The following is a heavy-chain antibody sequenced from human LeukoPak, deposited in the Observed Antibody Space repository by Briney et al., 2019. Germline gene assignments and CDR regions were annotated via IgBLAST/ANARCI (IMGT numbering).Heavy chain of an antibody. J-gene: IGHJ4*02. V-gene: IGHV3-20*04. Sequence: RGSLRLSCTDSGITFDDHGMSWVRQAPGKGLEWVSGINWDGGATAYADSVEGRFTISRDNAKNSLFLQMNSLRAEDTALYFCARDLSSSWYSLGYWGQGTLVTVSS. CDR1: GITFDDHG. D-gene: IGHD6-13*01. CDR2: INWDGGAT. CDR3: ARDLSSSWYSLGY.